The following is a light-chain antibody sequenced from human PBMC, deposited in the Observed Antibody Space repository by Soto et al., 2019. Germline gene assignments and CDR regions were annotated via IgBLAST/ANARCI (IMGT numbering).Light chain of an antibody. V-gene: IGLV2-14*02. J-gene: IGLJ3*02. CDR3: CSFTTSSTLV. CDR1: SSDFGNYNL. Sequence: QSVLTQPASVSGSPGQSITISCTGTSSDFGNYNLVSWYQQHPGKVPKLILFEVNKRPSGVSGRFSGSKSGNTASLTISGLQAEDEADYYCCSFTTSSTLVFGGGTKLTVL. CDR2: EVN.